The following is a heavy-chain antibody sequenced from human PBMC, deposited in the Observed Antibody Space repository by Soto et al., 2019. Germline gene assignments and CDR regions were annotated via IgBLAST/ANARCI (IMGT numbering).Heavy chain of an antibody. J-gene: IGHJ4*02. D-gene: IGHD1-1*01. CDR1: GYTFTSYY. CDR3: SRGYPPRDQLGNLPGAF. Sequence: QVQLVQSGAEVMQPGASVKVSCKASGYTFTSYYIQWVRQAPAQGLEWMGIINPSGGSTNYAQKFKGRVTMTRETSTSTVYMELSSLRSEDTAIYYCSRGYPPRDQLGNLPGAFWGQGTLVTVSS. CDR2: INPSGGST. V-gene: IGHV1-46*03.